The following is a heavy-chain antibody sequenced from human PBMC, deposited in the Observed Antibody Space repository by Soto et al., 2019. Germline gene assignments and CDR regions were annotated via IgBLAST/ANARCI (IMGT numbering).Heavy chain of an antibody. D-gene: IGHD3-22*01. Sequence: QITLKESGPTLVKPTQTLTLTCTFSGFSLSTSGVGVGWIRQPPGKALEWLALIYWNDDKRYSPSLKSRLTITKDTSKNQVVLTMTNMDPVDTATYYCAHGTMIVVVFDSWGQGTLVTVSS. CDR2: IYWNDDK. CDR1: GFSLSTSGVG. V-gene: IGHV2-5*01. J-gene: IGHJ4*02. CDR3: AHGTMIVVVFDS.